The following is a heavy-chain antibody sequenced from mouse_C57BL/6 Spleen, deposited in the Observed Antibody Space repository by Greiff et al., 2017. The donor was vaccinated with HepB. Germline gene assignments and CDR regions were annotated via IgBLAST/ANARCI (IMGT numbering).Heavy chain of an antibody. Sequence: QVQLKQPGAELVMPGASVKLSCKASGYTFTSYWMHWVKQRPGQGLEWIGEIDPSDSYTNYNQKFKGKSTLTVDKSSSTAYMQLSSLTSEDSAVYYWARAHYYGSRAAWFAYWGQGTLVTVSA. CDR1: GYTFTSYW. D-gene: IGHD1-1*01. J-gene: IGHJ3*01. CDR3: ARAHYYGSRAAWFAY. CDR2: IDPSDSYT. V-gene: IGHV1-69*01.